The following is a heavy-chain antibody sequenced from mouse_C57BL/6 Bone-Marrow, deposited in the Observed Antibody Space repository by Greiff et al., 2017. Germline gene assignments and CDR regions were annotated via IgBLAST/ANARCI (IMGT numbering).Heavy chain of an antibody. CDR2: IYPRSGNT. V-gene: IGHV1-81*01. CDR3: AREGLLSMDY. J-gene: IGHJ4*01. Sequence: QVQLQQSGAELARPGASVKLSCKASGYTFTSYGISWVKQRTGQGLEWIGEIYPRSGNTYYNEKFKGKATLTADKSSSTAYMELRSLTSEDSAAYFCAREGLLSMDYWGQGTSVTVSS. CDR1: GYTFTSYG. D-gene: IGHD2-10*01.